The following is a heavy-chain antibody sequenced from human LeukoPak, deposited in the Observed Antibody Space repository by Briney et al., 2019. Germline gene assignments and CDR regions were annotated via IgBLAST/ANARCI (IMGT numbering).Heavy chain of an antibody. J-gene: IGHJ4*02. D-gene: IGHD5-18*01. CDR2: IYYSGNT. V-gene: IGHV4-39*07. CDR1: GGSISSGSYY. Sequence: PSETLSLTCTVSGGSISSGSYYWGWIRQPPGRGLEWIGTIYYSGNTYYNPSLKSRVTISVDTSKNQFSLRLRSVTAADTAVYYCARDGGRGAMVTGGFDYWGQGTLVTVSS. CDR3: ARDGGRGAMVTGGFDY.